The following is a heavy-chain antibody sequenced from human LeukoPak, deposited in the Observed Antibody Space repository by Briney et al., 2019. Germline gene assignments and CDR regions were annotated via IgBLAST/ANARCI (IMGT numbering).Heavy chain of an antibody. V-gene: IGHV3-21*01. CDR3: ARDLRGYSYPSLFDY. CDR2: ISSSSSYI. CDR1: GFTFSSYS. D-gene: IGHD5-18*01. Sequence: GGSLRLSCAASGFTFSSYSMNWVRQAPGKGLEWVSSISSSSSYIYYADSVKGRFTISRDNAKNSLYLQMNSLRAEDTAVYYRARDLRGYSYPSLFDYWGQGTLVTVSS. J-gene: IGHJ4*02.